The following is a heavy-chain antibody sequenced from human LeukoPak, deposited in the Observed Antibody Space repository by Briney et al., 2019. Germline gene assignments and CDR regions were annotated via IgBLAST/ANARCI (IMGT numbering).Heavy chain of an antibody. D-gene: IGHD3-3*01. CDR1: GGSIRSYH. CDR3: VRSDDFWSGYYGY. Sequence: SETLSLTCPVSGGSIRSYHWSWVRQPPGEGTGGIGYIYYSGSTNYNPSLKSRVTISVDTSKNQFSLKLSSVTAADTAVYYCVRSDDFWSGYYGYWGQGTLVTVSS. V-gene: IGHV4-59*01. CDR2: IYYSGST. J-gene: IGHJ4*02.